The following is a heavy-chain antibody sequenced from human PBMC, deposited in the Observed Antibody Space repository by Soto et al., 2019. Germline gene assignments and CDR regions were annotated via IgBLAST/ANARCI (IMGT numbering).Heavy chain of an antibody. CDR2: ISAYNGNT. D-gene: IGHD3-10*01. Sequence: ASVKVSCKVSGYTLTELSMHWVRQAPGQGLEWMGWISAYNGNTNYAQKLQGRVTMTTDTSTSTAYMELRSLRSDDTAVYYCARNQPGGYGDYYYGMDVWGQGTTVTVSS. CDR3: ARNQPGGYGDYYYGMDV. CDR1: GYTLTELS. V-gene: IGHV1-18*01. J-gene: IGHJ6*02.